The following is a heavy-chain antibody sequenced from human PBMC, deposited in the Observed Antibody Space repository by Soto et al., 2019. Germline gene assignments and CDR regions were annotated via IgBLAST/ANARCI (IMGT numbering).Heavy chain of an antibody. Sequence: ASVKVSCKVSGYTLTELSMHWVRQAPGKGLEWMGGFDPEDGETIYAQKFQGRVTMTEDTSTDTAYMELSSLRSEDTAVYYCATDAIVGAKHNWFDPWGQGTLVTVSS. CDR2: FDPEDGET. D-gene: IGHD1-26*01. CDR3: ATDAIVGAKHNWFDP. J-gene: IGHJ5*02. CDR1: GYTLTELS. V-gene: IGHV1-24*01.